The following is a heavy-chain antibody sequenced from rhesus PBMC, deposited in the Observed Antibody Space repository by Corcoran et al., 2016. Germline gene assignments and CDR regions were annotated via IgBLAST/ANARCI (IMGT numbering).Heavy chain of an antibody. CDR2: ISYTGGST. Sequence: EVQLVESGGGLAKHGGSLRLSCAASGFSFSDYYTYWVRQAPGKGLGWGSGISYTGGSTYYADSVKGRFTISRENAKNTLYLQMDSLRAEDTAVYYCARKIRLYSGSWDRFDYWGQGVLVTVSS. J-gene: IGHJ4*01. V-gene: IGHV3S18*01. CDR1: GFSFSDYY. D-gene: IGHD6-25*01. CDR3: ARKIRLYSGSWDRFDY.